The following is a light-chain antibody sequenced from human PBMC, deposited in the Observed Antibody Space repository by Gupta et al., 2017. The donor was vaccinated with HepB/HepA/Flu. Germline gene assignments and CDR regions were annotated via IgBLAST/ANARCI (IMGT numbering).Light chain of an antibody. Sequence: QPVLTQPPSVSAAPGQKVTISCSGSSSNIGNNYVSWYQQLPGTAPKLLIYENNKRPSGIPERFSGSKSGTSATLGITGLQTGDEADYYCRTWDSSLSAGVFGGGTK. CDR3: RTWDSSLSAGV. CDR1: SSNIGNNY. V-gene: IGLV1-51*01. J-gene: IGLJ2*01. CDR2: ENN.